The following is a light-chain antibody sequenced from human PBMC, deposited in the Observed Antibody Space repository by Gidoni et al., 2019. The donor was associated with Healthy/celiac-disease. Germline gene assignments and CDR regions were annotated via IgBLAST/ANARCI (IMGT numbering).Light chain of an antibody. CDR2: AAS. J-gene: IGKJ3*01. V-gene: IGKV1-39*01. CDR3: QQSYSILFP. CDR1: QSISSY. Sequence: DIQMTQSPSSLSASVGDRFTITCRASQSISSYLNWYQQNQGKPPKLLIYAASSLQSGVPSRFSGSGSGTDFTLTISSLQPEDFATYSFQQSYSILFPFGPGTKVDI.